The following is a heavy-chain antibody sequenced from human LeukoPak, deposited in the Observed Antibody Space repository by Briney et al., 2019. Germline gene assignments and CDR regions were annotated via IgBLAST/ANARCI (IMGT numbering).Heavy chain of an antibody. V-gene: IGHV4-38-2*02. CDR1: GYSITSAYY. J-gene: IGHJ4*02. D-gene: IGHD5-18*01. Sequence: SETLSLTCTVSGYSITSAYYWGWIRQPPGKGLEWIGSLYHSGSTNYSPSLKSRVTISVDKSKTQFSLTLTSVTAADTAVYFCARSPTKRVTDDYWGQGTLVTVSS. CDR3: ARSPTKRVTDDY. CDR2: LYHSGST.